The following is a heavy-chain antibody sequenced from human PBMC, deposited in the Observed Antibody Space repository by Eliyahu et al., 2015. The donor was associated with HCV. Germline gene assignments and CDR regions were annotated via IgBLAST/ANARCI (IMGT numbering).Heavy chain of an antibody. CDR1: GFTFSNAG. CDR3: ATEYASSSVSYYFDY. V-gene: IGHV3-15*01. D-gene: IGHD6-6*01. CDR2: IKSKTXDGTT. J-gene: IGHJ4*02. Sequence: EVQLVESGGGLVEPGGSLRLSCVASGFTFSNAGMSWVRQAPGXGREWVGRIKSKTXDGTTDYTAPVKGRFTXSRDDSXXTLXLQMNXLKTEDTAVYFCATEYASSSVSYYFDYWGQGTLVTVSS.